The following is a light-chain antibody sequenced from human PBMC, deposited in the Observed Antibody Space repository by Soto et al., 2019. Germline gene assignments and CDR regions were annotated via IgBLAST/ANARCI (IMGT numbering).Light chain of an antibody. J-gene: IGLJ3*02. V-gene: IGLV6-57*01. CDR1: SGSIASNY. CDR3: QSYDTSAHWV. Sequence: NCMLTQPHSESESPGKTVTISCTRSSGSIASNYVQWYQQRPGSSPTTVIYEDNQRPSGVPDRFSGSIDSSSNSASLTISGLKTEDEADYYCQSYDTSAHWVFGGGTKVTVL. CDR2: EDN.